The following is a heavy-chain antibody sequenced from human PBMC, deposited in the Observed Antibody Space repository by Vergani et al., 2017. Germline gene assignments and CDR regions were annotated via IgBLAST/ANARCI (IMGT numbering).Heavy chain of an antibody. V-gene: IGHV4-38-2*02. CDR1: NYSIGRDYF. J-gene: IGHJ4*02. CDR2: IYDGGRT. Sequence: QVHLQESGPGVVKHSETLSLTCSVSNYSIGRDYFWGWLRRSPGKGHEYIASIYDGGRTYYNPYVKSRATISIDTSENVICLRLTSVTADDTAVYDCARHGGSGYYYHLFDSWGKGTLVTVSS. D-gene: IGHD3-3*01. CDR3: ARHGGSGYYYHLFDS.